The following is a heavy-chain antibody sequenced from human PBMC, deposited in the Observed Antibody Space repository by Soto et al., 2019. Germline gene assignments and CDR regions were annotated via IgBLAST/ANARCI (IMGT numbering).Heavy chain of an antibody. CDR2: IYYSGST. D-gene: IGHD3-3*01. J-gene: IGHJ5*02. Sequence: PSETLSLTCTVSGGSISSYYWSWIRQPPGKGLEWIGYIYYSGSTNYNPSLKSRVTISVDTSKNQFSLKLSSVTAADTAVYYCARHRLRFTIFGVVKENWFDPWGQGTLVTVSS. V-gene: IGHV4-59*08. CDR1: GGSISSYY. CDR3: ARHRLRFTIFGVVKENWFDP.